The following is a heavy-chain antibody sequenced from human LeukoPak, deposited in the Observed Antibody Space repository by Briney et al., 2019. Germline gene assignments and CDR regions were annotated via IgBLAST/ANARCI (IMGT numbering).Heavy chain of an antibody. J-gene: IGHJ4*02. CDR1: GGSISSHY. CDR2: IYYSGST. CDR3: ARGGAARPFDY. D-gene: IGHD6-6*01. Sequence: PSETLSLTCTVSGGSISSHYWSWIRQPPGKGLEWIGYIYYSGSTNYNPSLKSRVTISVDTSRNQFSLKLSSVTAADTAVYYCARGGAARPFDYWGQGTLVTVSS. V-gene: IGHV4-59*11.